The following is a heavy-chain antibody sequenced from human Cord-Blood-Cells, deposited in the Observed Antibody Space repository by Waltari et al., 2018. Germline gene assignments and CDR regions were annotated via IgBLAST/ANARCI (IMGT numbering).Heavy chain of an antibody. CDR3: ARDSQNYGSGSYYNY. D-gene: IGHD3-10*01. J-gene: IGHJ4*02. CDR2: ISSSGSTI. Sequence: GGGLVKAGVSLRLSCAASGLTFSDYYMRWISQAPGKGLEWVSYISSSGSTIYYADSVKGRFTISRDNAKNSLYLQMNSLRAEDTAVYYCARDSQNYGSGSYYNYWGQGTLVTVSS. CDR1: GLTFSDYY. V-gene: IGHV3-11*01.